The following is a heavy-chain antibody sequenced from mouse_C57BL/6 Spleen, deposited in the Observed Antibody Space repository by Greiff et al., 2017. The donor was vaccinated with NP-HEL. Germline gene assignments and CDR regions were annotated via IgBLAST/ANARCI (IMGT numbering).Heavy chain of an antibody. CDR2: ILPGSGST. V-gene: IGHV1-9*01. Sequence: VQLQQSGAELMKPGASVKLSCKATGYTFTGYWIEWVKQRPGHGLEWIGEILPGSGSTNYNEKFKGKATFTADTSSNTSYMQLSSLTAEDSAICYCARLGYNGYYWYCDVWGTGTTVTVSS. CDR1: GYTFTGYW. CDR3: ARLGYNGYYWYCDV. D-gene: IGHD2-3*01. J-gene: IGHJ1*03.